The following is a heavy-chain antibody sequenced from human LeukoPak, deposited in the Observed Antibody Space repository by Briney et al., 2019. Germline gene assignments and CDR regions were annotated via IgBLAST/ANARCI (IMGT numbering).Heavy chain of an antibody. CDR1: GFTFSSYA. CDR3: AKDRDSSSWYFDWYFDL. J-gene: IGHJ2*01. Sequence: GGSLRLSCAASGFTFSSYAMSWVRQAPGKGLEWVSAISGSGGSPYYADSVKGRFTISRDNSKNTLYLQMNSLRAEDTAVYYCAKDRDSSSWYFDWYFDLWGRGTLVTVSP. V-gene: IGHV3-23*01. CDR2: ISGSGGSP. D-gene: IGHD6-13*01.